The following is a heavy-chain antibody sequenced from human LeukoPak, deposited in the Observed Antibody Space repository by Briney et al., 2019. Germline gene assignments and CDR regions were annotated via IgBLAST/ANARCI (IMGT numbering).Heavy chain of an antibody. J-gene: IGHJ2*01. Sequence: PGGSLRLSCAASGFTVSSNYMSWVRQAPGKGLEWVSVIYSGGSTYYADSVKGRFTISRDKSKNTLYLQMNSLRAEDTAVYYCARTPPRFYCGGACYPPHWYFDLWGRGTLVTVSS. CDR3: ARTPPRFYCGGACYPPHWYFDL. CDR1: GFTVSSNY. CDR2: IYSGGST. D-gene: IGHD2-21*02. V-gene: IGHV3-66*01.